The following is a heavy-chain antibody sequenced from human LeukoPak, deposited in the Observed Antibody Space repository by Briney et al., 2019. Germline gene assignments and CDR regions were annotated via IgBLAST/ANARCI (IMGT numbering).Heavy chain of an antibody. CDR3: ARGNGDGNYYYYYYMDV. CDR2: ISSSSSYI. CDR1: GFTSSSYS. J-gene: IGHJ6*03. D-gene: IGHD4-17*01. Sequence: GGSLRLSCAASGFTSSSYSMNWVRQAPGKGLEWVSSISSSSSYIYYADSVKGRFTISRDNAKNSLYLQMNSLRAEDTAVYYCARGNGDGNYYYYYYMDVWGKGTTVTVSS. V-gene: IGHV3-21*01.